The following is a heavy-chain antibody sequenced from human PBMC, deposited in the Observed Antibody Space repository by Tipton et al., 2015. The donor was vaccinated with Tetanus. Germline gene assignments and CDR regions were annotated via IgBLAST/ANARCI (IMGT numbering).Heavy chain of an antibody. D-gene: IGHD3-22*01. J-gene: IGHJ4*02. V-gene: IGHV1-46*01. CDR2: INPSGGST. CDR1: GYTFTSYY. CDR3: GGVHDNDSSGFWFSFGY. Sequence: QSGAEVKKPGASVKVSCKASGYTFTSYYMHWVRQAPGQGLEWMGIINPSGGSTSYAQKFQGRVTMTRDTSTSTVYMELSSLRSEAAAGYCGGGVHDNDSSGFWFSFGYWDQGTSVAVSS.